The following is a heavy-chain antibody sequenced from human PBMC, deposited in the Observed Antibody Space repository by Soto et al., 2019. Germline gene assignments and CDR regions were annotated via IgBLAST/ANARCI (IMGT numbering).Heavy chain of an antibody. CDR3: ARSVTVTTSPYYFDY. Sequence: QVQLQQWGAGLLKPSETLSLTCAVYGGSFSGYYWSWIRQPPGKGLEWIGEINHSGSTNYNPSLKSRVTISVDTSKKQFSLKLSSVTAADTAVYYCARSVTVTTSPYYFDYWGQGTLVTVSS. CDR2: INHSGST. D-gene: IGHD4-17*01. CDR1: GGSFSGYY. V-gene: IGHV4-34*01. J-gene: IGHJ4*02.